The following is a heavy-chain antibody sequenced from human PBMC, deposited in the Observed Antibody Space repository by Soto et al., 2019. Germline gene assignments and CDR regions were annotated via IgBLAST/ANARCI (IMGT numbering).Heavy chain of an antibody. CDR1: GGTFSSYA. CDR2: IIPIFGTA. V-gene: IGHV1-69*06. Sequence: SVKVSCKASGGTFSSYAISWVRQAPGQGLEWMGGIIPIFGTANYAQKFQGRVTITADKSTSTAYMELSSLRSEDTAVYYCARETDDSWSGYPFDYWGQGTLVTVSS. J-gene: IGHJ4*02. D-gene: IGHD3-3*01. CDR3: ARETDDSWSGYPFDY.